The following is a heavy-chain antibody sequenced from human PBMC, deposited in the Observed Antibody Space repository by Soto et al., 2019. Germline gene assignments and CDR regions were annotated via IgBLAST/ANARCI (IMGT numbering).Heavy chain of an antibody. J-gene: IGHJ4*02. Sequence: QVKLQESGPGLATPSGTLSLTCAASGVSISSGNWWTWVRQAPQRGLEYIGEIFHDGTPNYYPSFERRVAISVDTSKNQFSLKLTSVTAADTAIYFCARLVYDTRLNYMYFDFWGQGALVTVSS. CDR3: ARLVYDTRLNYMYFDF. CDR2: IFHDGTP. D-gene: IGHD2-8*01. V-gene: IGHV4-4*02. CDR1: GVSISSGNW.